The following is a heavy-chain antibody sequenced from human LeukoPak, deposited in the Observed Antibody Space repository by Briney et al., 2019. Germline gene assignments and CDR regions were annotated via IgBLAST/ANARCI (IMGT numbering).Heavy chain of an antibody. Sequence: PGGSLRLSCAASGFTFDTYWMSWVRQAPGKGLEWVSVIYSGGSTYYADSVKGRFTISRDNSKNTLYLQMNSLRAEDPAVYYCARYYYDSSALGAFDIWGQGTMVTVSS. V-gene: IGHV3-66*01. J-gene: IGHJ3*02. CDR2: IYSGGST. CDR3: ARYYYDSSALGAFDI. D-gene: IGHD3-22*01. CDR1: GFTFDTYW.